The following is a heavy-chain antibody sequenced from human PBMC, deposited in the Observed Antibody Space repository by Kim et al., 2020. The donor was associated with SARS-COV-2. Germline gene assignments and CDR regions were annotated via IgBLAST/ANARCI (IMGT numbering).Heavy chain of an antibody. CDR3: ARAPITMLVVVLAFDI. D-gene: IGHD3-22*01. V-gene: IGHV4-31*03. CDR2: IYYSGST. Sequence: SETLSLTCTVSGGSISSGGYYWSWIRQHPGKGLEWIGYIYYSGSTYYNPSLKSRVTISVDTSKNQFSLKLSSVTAADTAVYYCARAPITMLVVVLAFDIWGQGTMVTVSS. CDR1: GGSISSGGYY. J-gene: IGHJ3*02.